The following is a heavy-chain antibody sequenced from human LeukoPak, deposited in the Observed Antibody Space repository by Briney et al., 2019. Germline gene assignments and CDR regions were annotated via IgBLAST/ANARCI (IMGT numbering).Heavy chain of an antibody. CDR1: GFTFTKYD. Sequence: ASVKVSCKASGFTFTKYDINWVRQATGQGLEWIGWMNPRNGNTGYAQKFQGRVTMTRDTSISTAYMELRSLRSEDTAVYYCVRDGEGVAISVNYWFDPWGQGTLVTVSS. CDR2: MNPRNGNT. CDR3: VRDGEGVAISVNYWFDP. D-gene: IGHD3-10*01. V-gene: IGHV1-8*01. J-gene: IGHJ5*02.